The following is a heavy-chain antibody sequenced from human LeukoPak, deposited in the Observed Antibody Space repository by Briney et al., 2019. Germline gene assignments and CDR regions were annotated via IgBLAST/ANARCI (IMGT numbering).Heavy chain of an antibody. CDR2: IYYSGST. Sequence: PSETLSLTCTVSGGSISSSSYYWGWIRNPAGKGLELIGSIYYSGSTYYNPSPKSRVTISVDTSKNQFSLKLSSVTAADTAVYYCARHAYSSSREYFQHWGQGTLVTVSS. CDR3: ARHAYSSSREYFQH. D-gene: IGHD6-13*01. V-gene: IGHV4-39*01. J-gene: IGHJ1*01. CDR1: GGSISSSSYY.